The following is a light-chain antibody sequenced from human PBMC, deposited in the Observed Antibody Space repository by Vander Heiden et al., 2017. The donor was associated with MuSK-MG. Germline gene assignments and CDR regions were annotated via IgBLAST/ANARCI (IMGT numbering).Light chain of an antibody. CDR1: SSDVGGYNY. J-gene: IGLJ2*01. V-gene: IGLV2-8*01. Sequence: QSALTQPPSASGSPGQSVTISCTGTSSDVGGYNYVSWYQQHPGKAPKLVIYEVSKRPSGVPDRFSGSKSGNTASLTVSGLQAEDEADYYCKSFAGGNNFVLFGGGTKLTVL. CDR2: EVS. CDR3: KSFAGGNNFVL.